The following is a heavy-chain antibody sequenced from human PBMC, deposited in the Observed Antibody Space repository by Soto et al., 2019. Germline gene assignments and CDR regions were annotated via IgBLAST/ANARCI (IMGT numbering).Heavy chain of an antibody. Sequence: PGGSLRLSCSASGFTFSSYAMHWIRQAPGKGLEYVSAISSNGGSTYYADSVKGRFTISRDNSKNTLYLQMSSLRAEDTAVYYCVKTLQYSYGLPHWGQGTLVTVSS. CDR2: ISSNGGST. D-gene: IGHD5-18*01. V-gene: IGHV3-64D*06. CDR1: GFTFSSYA. J-gene: IGHJ4*02. CDR3: VKTLQYSYGLPH.